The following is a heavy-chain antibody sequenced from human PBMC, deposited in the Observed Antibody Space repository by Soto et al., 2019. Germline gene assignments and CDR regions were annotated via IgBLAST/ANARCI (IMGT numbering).Heavy chain of an antibody. J-gene: IGHJ6*02. V-gene: IGHV3-53*01. CDR1: GLPVAGSY. CDR3: VRPLPSGQTHARDV. D-gene: IGHD3-10*01. Sequence: GGSLRLSCVASGLPVAGSYMAWVRQAPGKGLEWASVIYNDGTTYYSQSVEGRFTISRDTPKNTLYLQMDRLRDEDTAVYYCVRPLPSGQTHARDVWGQGTTVTVSS. CDR2: IYNDGTT.